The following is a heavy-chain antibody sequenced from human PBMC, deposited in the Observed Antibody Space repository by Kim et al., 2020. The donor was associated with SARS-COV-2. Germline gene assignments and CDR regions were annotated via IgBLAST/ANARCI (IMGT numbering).Heavy chain of an antibody. V-gene: IGHV3-7*01. D-gene: IGHD2-2*01. CDR3: ATLDTGQVPGGI. Sequence: YYMDSVKGRFTMSRDNAKNSLYLQMSSLRTEDTAIYDCATLDTGQVPGGIWGQGTLVSVSS. J-gene: IGHJ4*02.